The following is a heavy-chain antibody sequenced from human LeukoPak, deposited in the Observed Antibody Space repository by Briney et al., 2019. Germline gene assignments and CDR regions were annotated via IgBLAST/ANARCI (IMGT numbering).Heavy chain of an antibody. D-gene: IGHD5-24*01. CDR1: GGSISSYY. Sequence: SETLSLTCTVSGGSISSYYWSWIRQPRGKGLEWIEYIYYSGSTNYNPSLKSRVTISVDTSKNQFSLKLSSVTAADTAVYYCARDRGGDGYNDYYFDYWGQGTLVTVSS. CDR2: IYYSGST. J-gene: IGHJ4*02. CDR3: ARDRGGDGYNDYYFDY. V-gene: IGHV4-59*01.